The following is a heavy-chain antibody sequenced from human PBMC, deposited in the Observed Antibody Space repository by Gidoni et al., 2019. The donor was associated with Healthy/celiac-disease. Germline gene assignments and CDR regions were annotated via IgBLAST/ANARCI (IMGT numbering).Heavy chain of an antibody. CDR2: IIPTFGTA. J-gene: IGHJ6*02. Sequence: QVQLVQSGAEVKKPGSSVKVSCKASGGTFSSYAISWVRQAPGQGLEWMGGIIPTFGTANYAPKFQGRVTITADESTSTAYMELSSLRSEDTAVYYCARPADYYYYYYGMDVWGQGTTVTVSS. V-gene: IGHV1-69*01. CDR1: GGTFSSYA. CDR3: ARPADYYYYYYGMDV.